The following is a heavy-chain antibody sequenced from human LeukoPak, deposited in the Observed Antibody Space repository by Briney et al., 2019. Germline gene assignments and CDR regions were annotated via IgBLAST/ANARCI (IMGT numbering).Heavy chain of an antibody. CDR2: ISWNSGSI. D-gene: IGHD5-12*01. CDR3: AKGRDIVATTSFDY. V-gene: IGHV3-9*01. Sequence: GGSLRLSCAASGFIFDDYAMHWVRQGPGKGLEWVSGISWNSGSIGYADSVKGRFTISRDNAKNSLYLQMNSLRAEDTALYYCAKGRDIVATTSFDYWGQGTLVTVSS. J-gene: IGHJ4*02. CDR1: GFIFDDYA.